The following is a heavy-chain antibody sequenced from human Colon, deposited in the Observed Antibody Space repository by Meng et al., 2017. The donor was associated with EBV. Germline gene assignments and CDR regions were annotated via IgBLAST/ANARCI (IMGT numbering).Heavy chain of an antibody. Sequence: QLQVQEWGPGLVRPSETLSFTCPVSGGSISSNGYYWDWVRQPPGKGLEWIGAIYHSGSTSYNPSLQSRVTMFVDTSKNQFSLMLTSVTATDTAVYYCARRRGGSGRDCWGQGTLVTVSS. J-gene: IGHJ4*02. D-gene: IGHD3-10*01. V-gene: IGHV4-39*01. CDR1: GGSISSNGYY. CDR3: ARRRGGSGRDC. CDR2: IYHSGST.